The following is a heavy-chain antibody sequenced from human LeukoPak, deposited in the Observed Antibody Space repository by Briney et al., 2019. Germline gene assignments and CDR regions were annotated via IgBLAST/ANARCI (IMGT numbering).Heavy chain of an antibody. Sequence: ASVKVSCKASGYTFTGYYMHWVRRAPGQGLEWMGWINPNSGGTNYAQKFQGRVTMTRDTSISTAYMELSRLRSDDTAVYYCAREPSSSWYYEYFQHWGQGTLVTVSS. V-gene: IGHV1-2*02. CDR3: AREPSSSWYYEYFQH. J-gene: IGHJ1*01. CDR2: INPNSGGT. D-gene: IGHD6-13*01. CDR1: GYTFTGYY.